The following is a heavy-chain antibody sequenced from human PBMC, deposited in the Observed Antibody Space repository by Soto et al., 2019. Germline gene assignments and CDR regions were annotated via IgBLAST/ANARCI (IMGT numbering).Heavy chain of an antibody. CDR1: GGSISSGGYS. J-gene: IGHJ4*02. D-gene: IGHD4-17*01. V-gene: IGHV4-30-2*01. CDR2: IYHSGST. Sequence: QLQLQESGSGLVKPSQTLSLTCAVSGGSISSGGYSWSWIRQPPGKGLEWIGYIYHSGSTYYNPSLMSRVTISVDRSKNQFSLTLRAVTAADTAVYYCASGLVTTLHYWGQGTLVTVSS. CDR3: ASGLVTTLHY.